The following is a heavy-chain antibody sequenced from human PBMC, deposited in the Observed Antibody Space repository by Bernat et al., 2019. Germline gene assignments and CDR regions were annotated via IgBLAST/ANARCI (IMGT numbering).Heavy chain of an antibody. V-gene: IGHV1-3*01. CDR1: GYTRYTFSRYA. CDR3: ARAQTPGIAAAGNFDY. D-gene: IGHD6-13*01. CDR2: INAGNGNT. J-gene: IGHJ4*02. Sequence: QVQLVQSGAEVKKPGASVKVSCKASGYTRYTFSRYAMHWVRQASGQRLEWMGWINAGNGNTKYSQKFQGRVTITRDTSASTAYMELSSLRSEDTAVYYCARAQTPGIAAAGNFDYWGQGTLVTVSS.